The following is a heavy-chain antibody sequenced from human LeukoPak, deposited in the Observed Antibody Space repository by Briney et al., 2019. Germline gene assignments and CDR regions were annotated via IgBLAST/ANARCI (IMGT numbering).Heavy chain of an antibody. D-gene: IGHD5-18*01. CDR3: AKDYSVGYSYVEN. Sequence: PGGSLRLSCAASGFTFSSYSMNWVRQAPGKGLEWVSSISSSSSYIYYADSVKGRFTISRDNAKNSLYLQMNSLRAEDTAVYYCAKDYSVGYSYVENWGQGTLVTVSS. J-gene: IGHJ4*02. CDR1: GFTFSSYS. V-gene: IGHV3-21*01. CDR2: ISSSSSYI.